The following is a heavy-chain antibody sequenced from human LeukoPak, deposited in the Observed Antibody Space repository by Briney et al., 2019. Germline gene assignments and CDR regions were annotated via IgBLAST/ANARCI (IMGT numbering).Heavy chain of an antibody. CDR3: ARPIRN. CDR1: GDSITSSSYY. V-gene: IGHV4-39*07. Sequence: SETLSLTCTVSGDSITSSSYYWGWIRQPPGKGLEWFGTMYYTGTIYYNPSVKSRVTISVNTSKNQFSLSLSSVTAADTAVDHCARPIRNWGQGTLVIVSS. J-gene: IGHJ4*02. CDR2: MYYTGTI.